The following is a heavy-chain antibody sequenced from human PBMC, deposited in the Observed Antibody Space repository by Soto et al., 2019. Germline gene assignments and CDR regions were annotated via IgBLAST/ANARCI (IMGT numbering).Heavy chain of an antibody. Sequence: QITLKESGPTLVNPTQTLTLTCTFSGFSLSTSGVGVGWIRQPPGKALEWLALIYWDDDKLYSPSLTSRLTLTMDTSINQVVLTMTNTDPVDTATYYCALLNWSDASYYCLFMGIWGKGTTVTLSS. D-gene: IGHD1-1*01. CDR1: GFSLSTSGVG. CDR2: IYWDDDK. J-gene: IGHJ6*03. CDR3: ALLNWSDASYYCLFMGI. V-gene: IGHV2-5*02.